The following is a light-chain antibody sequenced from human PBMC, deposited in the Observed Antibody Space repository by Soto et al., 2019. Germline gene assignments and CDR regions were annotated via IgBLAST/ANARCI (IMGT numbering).Light chain of an antibody. CDR2: DAS. V-gene: IGKV1-33*01. J-gene: IGKJ5*01. CDR3: QQYDNRPTT. Sequence: DIEMTQSPCSLSASVGERVTITCQASQDISNYLNLYQQKPGKAPKLLIYDASNLETGVPSRFSGSGSGTDFTFTISSLQPEDIAAYACQQYDNRPTTFGQGTRLEI. CDR1: QDISNY.